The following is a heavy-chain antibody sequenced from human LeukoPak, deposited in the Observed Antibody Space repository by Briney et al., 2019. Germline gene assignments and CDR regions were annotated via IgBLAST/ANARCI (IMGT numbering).Heavy chain of an antibody. V-gene: IGHV1-8*01. CDR2: MNPDSGNT. D-gene: IGHD3-10*01. CDR3: ARYITMVRGGSWFDP. J-gene: IGHJ5*02. CDR1: GYTFTNSD. Sequence: ASVKVSCKASGYTFTNSDINWVRQATGQGLEWMGWMNPDSGNTGYAQNFQGRVTMTRNTSISTAYMELSSLRSEDTAVYYCARYITMVRGGSWFDPWGQGTLVTISS.